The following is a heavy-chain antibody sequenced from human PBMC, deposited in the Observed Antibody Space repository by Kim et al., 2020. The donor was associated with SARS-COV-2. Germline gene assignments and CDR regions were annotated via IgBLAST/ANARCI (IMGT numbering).Heavy chain of an antibody. CDR2: ISSSSSIK. V-gene: IGHV3-48*04. CDR3: ATHLSNYGVSC. J-gene: IGHJ4*02. CDR1: GVIFSNSA. Sequence: GGSLRLSCAVSGVIFSNSAVNWVRQAPGKGLEWVSYISSSSSIKYYADSVQGRFTISRDDAKNSAYLQMNSLRVEDTAVYYCATHLSNYGVSCWGQGILV. D-gene: IGHD3-10*01.